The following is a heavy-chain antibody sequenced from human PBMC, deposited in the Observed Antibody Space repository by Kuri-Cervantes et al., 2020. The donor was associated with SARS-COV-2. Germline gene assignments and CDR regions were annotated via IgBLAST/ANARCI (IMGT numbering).Heavy chain of an antibody. D-gene: IGHD2-15*01. Sequence: GESLKISCAASGFTFSSYWMSWVHQAPGKGLEWVANIKQDGSEKYYVDSVKGRFTISRDNSKNTLYLQMNSLRAEDTAVYYCARGKLGYCSGGSCPHFDYWGQGTLVTVSS. CDR2: IKQDGSEK. J-gene: IGHJ4*02. CDR1: GFTFSSYW. V-gene: IGHV3-7*03. CDR3: ARGKLGYCSGGSCPHFDY.